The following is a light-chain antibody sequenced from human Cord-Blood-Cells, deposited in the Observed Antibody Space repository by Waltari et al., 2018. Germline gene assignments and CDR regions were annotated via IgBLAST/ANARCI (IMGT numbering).Light chain of an antibody. CDR1: QSVSSY. V-gene: IGKV3-11*01. J-gene: IGKJ4*01. CDR3: QQRSNWPPLT. CDR2: DAS. Sequence: EIVLTQSPVTLSLSPGERATLSCRASQSVSSYLAWYQQKPGQAPRILIYDASNRATGIPARFSGSGSGTDFTLTISSLEPEDFAVYYGQQRSNWPPLTFGGGTKVEIK.